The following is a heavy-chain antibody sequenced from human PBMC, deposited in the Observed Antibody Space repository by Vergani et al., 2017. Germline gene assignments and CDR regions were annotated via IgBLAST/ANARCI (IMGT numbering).Heavy chain of an antibody. CDR2: IWYDGSNK. Sequence: QVQLVESGGGVVQPGRSLRLSCAASGFTFSSYGMTWVRQAPGKGLEWVAVIWYDGSNKYYADSVKGRFTISRDNYKNTLYLQMNSLRAEDTAVYYCARDKVSGSSSVVDYWGQGTLVTVSS. D-gene: IGHD6-6*01. CDR1: GFTFSSYG. V-gene: IGHV3-33*01. CDR3: ARDKVSGSSSVVDY. J-gene: IGHJ4*02.